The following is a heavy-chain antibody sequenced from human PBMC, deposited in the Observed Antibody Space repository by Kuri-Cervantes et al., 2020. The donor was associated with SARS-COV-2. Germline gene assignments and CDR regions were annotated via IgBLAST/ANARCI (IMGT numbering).Heavy chain of an antibody. J-gene: IGHJ4*02. D-gene: IGHD3-3*01. CDR3: ARLAYTIFGVVTIPIYFDY. CDR1: GYSFTSYW. CDR2: IYPGDSDT. Sequence: GESLKISCKGSGYSFTSYWIGWVRQMPGKGLEWMGIIYPGDSDTRYSPSFQGQVTISADKSISTAYLQWSSLKASDTAMYYCARLAYTIFGVVTIPIYFDYWGQGTLVTVSS. V-gene: IGHV5-51*01.